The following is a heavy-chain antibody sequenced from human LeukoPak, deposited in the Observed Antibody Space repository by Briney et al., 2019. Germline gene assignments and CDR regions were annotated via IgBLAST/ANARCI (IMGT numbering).Heavy chain of an antibody. V-gene: IGHV3-23*01. CDR2: ISGSGSST. J-gene: IGHJ4*02. CDR1: GFTFNYYA. D-gene: IGHD2-2*01. Sequence: GGFLRLSCAASGFTFNYYALSWVRQAPGKGLQWVSAISGSGSSTYHADSVQGRFATSRDNSKNTLYLHMVSLRAEDTAIYYCAKQRRALVVPSTLDYWGQGTLVTVSS. CDR3: AKQRRALVVPSTLDY.